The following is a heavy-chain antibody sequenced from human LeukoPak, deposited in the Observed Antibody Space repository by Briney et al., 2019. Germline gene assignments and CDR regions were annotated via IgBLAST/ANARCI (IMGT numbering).Heavy chain of an antibody. CDR2: VNSDGSST. CDR1: GFTFRSYW. Sequence: GGSLRLSCAASGFTFRSYWMRWVRQAPGKGLGWVSRVNSDGSSTTYADSVKGRFTISRDNAKNTLYLQMNSLRAEDTAVYYCARAEMATIIDYWGQGTLVTVSS. D-gene: IGHD5-24*01. V-gene: IGHV3-74*01. CDR3: ARAEMATIIDY. J-gene: IGHJ4*02.